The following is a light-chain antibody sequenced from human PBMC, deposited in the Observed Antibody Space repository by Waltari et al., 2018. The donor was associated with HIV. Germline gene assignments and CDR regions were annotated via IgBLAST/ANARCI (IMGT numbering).Light chain of an antibody. CDR3: QHLNNYPLFT. J-gene: IGKJ3*01. CDR2: GAS. CDR1: QDMSSY. V-gene: IGKV1-9*01. Sequence: DIQLTQSPSFLSASVGDRVTITCRASQDMSSYVAWYQQKPGQAPKLLIYGASTLQNGVPTRFSGSGSGTEYTLTIRSLQPDDFATYYCQHLNNYPLFTFGPGTKVDVK.